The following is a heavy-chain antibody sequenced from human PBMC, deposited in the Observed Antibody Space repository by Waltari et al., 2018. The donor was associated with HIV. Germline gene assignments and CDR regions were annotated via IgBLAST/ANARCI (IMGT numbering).Heavy chain of an antibody. CDR3: TKELRFWSNYDSDP. D-gene: IGHD3-3*01. CDR1: KSTFTTQG. J-gene: IGHJ5*02. V-gene: IGHV3-23*01. Sequence: EVQFLESGGGLVQPGGSVRLSCKAQKSTFTTQGPNWFRQAPGKGLEWVSGFDDREGFGGGTFYADSVKGRFTISRDKSKTTLYLQMNSLRVEDTAVYYCTKELRFWSNYDSDPWGQGTVVTVSS. CDR2: FDDREGFGGGT.